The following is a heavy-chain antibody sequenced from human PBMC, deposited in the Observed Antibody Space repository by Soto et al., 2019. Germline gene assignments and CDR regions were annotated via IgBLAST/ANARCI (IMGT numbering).Heavy chain of an antibody. CDR1: GGSISSYY. CDR3: ARYRDYGDYYFDY. CDR2: IYYSGST. D-gene: IGHD4-17*01. J-gene: IGHJ4*02. Sequence: PSETLSLTCTVSGGSISSYYWSWIRQPPGKGLEWIGYIYYSGSTNYNPSLKSRVTISVDTSKNQFSLKLSSVTAADTAVYYCARYRDYGDYYFDYCCQGTLVTVSS. V-gene: IGHV4-59*01.